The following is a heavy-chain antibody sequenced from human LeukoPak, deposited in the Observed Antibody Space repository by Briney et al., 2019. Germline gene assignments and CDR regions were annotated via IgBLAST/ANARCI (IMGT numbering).Heavy chain of an antibody. D-gene: IGHD2-15*01. CDR2: IWYDGSNK. J-gene: IGHJ5*02. CDR3: ARGYCSGGSCYPEDNWFDP. V-gene: IGHV3-33*08. Sequence: GGSLRLSCEASGFIFSHYGMHWVRQAPGKGLEWVAVIWYDGSNKYYADSVKGRFTISRDNSKNTLYLQMNSLRAEDTAVYYCARGYCSGGSCYPEDNWFDPWGQGTLVTVSS. CDR1: GFIFSHYG.